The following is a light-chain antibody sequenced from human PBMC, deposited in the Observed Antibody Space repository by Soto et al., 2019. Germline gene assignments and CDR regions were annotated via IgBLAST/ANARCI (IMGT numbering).Light chain of an antibody. CDR1: QSVRSN. CDR3: HQYNNWGT. J-gene: IGKJ1*01. CDR2: GAS. Sequence: EIVMTQSPATLSVSPGERATLSCRASQSVRSNLAWYQQKPGQAPRLLIYGASTRATGIPARCSGSGSGTEFTLPISSLQSEDFAVYYCHQYNNWGTFGQGTKVEIK. V-gene: IGKV3-15*01.